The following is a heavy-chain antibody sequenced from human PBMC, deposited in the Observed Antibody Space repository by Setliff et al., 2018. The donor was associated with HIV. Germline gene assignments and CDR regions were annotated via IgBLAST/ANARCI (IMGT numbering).Heavy chain of an antibody. V-gene: IGHV4-59*12. J-gene: IGHJ6*02. CDR1: GGSTSSYF. Sequence: SETLSLTCTVSGGSTSSYFWSWIRQSPGKGLEWIGYIHNTGSTDSNPSLKSRVTLSVDTSKNQFSLKLTSVTAADTAVYYWARDNPHFGVASSYYYGMDVWGQGTTVTVSS. D-gene: IGHD3-3*01. CDR3: ARDNPHFGVASSYYYGMDV. CDR2: IHNTGST.